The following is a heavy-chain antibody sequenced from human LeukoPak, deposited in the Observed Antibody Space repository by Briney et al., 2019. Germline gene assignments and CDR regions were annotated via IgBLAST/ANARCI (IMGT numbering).Heavy chain of an antibody. Sequence: SETLSLTCTVSGGSVSSSAHYWGWIRQAPGKGLEWIGISNYSGRVYYNPPLKSRVTISLDTSRNQFSLKLNSVTAADPDVYYCARVRWLVPYYYYMDVWGKGTTVTISS. J-gene: IGHJ6*03. CDR3: ARVRWLVPYYYYMDV. D-gene: IGHD6-19*01. CDR2: SNYSGRV. CDR1: GGSVSSSAHY. V-gene: IGHV4-39*07.